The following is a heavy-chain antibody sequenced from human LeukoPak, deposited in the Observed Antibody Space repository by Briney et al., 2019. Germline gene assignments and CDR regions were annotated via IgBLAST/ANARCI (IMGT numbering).Heavy chain of an antibody. CDR3: ARQNGSYTIFDY. J-gene: IGHJ4*02. CDR1: GGTFSSYA. D-gene: IGHD1-26*01. CDR2: INPSGGST. V-gene: IGHV1-46*01. Sequence: GASVKVSCKASGGTFSSYAISWVRQAPGQGLEWMGIINPSGGSTSYAQKFQGRVTMTRDTSTSTVYMELSSLRSEDTAVYYCARQNGSYTIFDYWGQGTLVTVSS.